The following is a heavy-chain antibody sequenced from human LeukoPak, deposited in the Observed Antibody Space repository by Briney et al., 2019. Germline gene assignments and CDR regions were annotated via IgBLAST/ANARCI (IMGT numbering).Heavy chain of an antibody. Sequence: GGSLRLSCATSGFTLSSFDIHWVRQATGKGPEWVSIVGTAGDSYFPGSVKGRFTISRENAKNSVYLQMNSLRAGDTAVYYCARGLGGWGLDVWGQGTTVTVSS. J-gene: IGHJ6*02. D-gene: IGHD2-15*01. CDR1: GFTLSSFD. V-gene: IGHV3-13*01. CDR3: ARGLGGWGLDV. CDR2: VGTAGDS.